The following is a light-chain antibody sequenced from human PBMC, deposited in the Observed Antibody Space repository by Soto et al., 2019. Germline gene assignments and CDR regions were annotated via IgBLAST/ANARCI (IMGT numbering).Light chain of an antibody. V-gene: IGKV3-15*01. CDR1: QSFSSN. CDR3: QQYNNWPGT. CDR2: GAS. Sequence: EIVMTQSPATLSVSPGERATLSCRASQSFSSNLAWYQQKPGQAPRLLIYGASARATGIPARFSGSGSGTEFTLTISSLQSEDFAVYYCQQYNNWPGTFGQGTKVDI. J-gene: IGKJ1*01.